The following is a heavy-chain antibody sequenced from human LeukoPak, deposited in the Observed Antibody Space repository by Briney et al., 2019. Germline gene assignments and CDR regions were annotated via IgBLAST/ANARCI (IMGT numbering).Heavy chain of an antibody. CDR3: ARTYGSGTKYYYYYYYMDV. Sequence: ASVKVSCKASGGTFSSYAISWVRQAPGQGLEWMGGIIPIFGTANYAQKFQGRVTITADTSTSTAYMELSSLRSEDTAVYYCARTYGSGTKYYYYYYYMDVWGKGTTVTVSS. CDR2: IIPIFGTA. CDR1: GGTFSSYA. V-gene: IGHV1-69*06. D-gene: IGHD3-10*01. J-gene: IGHJ6*03.